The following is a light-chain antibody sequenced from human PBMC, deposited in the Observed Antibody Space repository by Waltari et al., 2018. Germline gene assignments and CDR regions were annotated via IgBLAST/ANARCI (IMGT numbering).Light chain of an antibody. Sequence: CRASQSVSSNLAWYQQKPGQAPRLLIYGASTRATGIPARFSGSGSGTDFTLTISSLQSEDFAVYYCQQYNNWPPWTFGQGTKVEIK. CDR3: QQYNNWPPWT. CDR2: GAS. V-gene: IGKV3-15*01. J-gene: IGKJ1*01. CDR1: QSVSSN.